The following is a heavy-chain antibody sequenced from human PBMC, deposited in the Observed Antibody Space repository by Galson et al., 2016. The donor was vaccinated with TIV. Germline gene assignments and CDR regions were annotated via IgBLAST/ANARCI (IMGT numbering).Heavy chain of an antibody. CDR2: INGDGTEI. CDR3: AQWLGTSNS. D-gene: IGHD6-19*01. V-gene: IGHV3-7*01. CDR1: RSTFSSSW. Sequence: SLRLSCADSRSTFSSSWMNWVRQAPGKGLEWAANINGDGTEIKYVDSVKGRFTISRDNAKNSLYLQMSNLRVEDTAIYYCAQWLGTSNSWGQGTLVTVSS. J-gene: IGHJ4*02.